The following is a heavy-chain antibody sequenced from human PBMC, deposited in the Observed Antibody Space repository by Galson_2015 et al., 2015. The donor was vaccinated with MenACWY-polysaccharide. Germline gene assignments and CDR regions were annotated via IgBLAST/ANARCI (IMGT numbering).Heavy chain of an antibody. D-gene: IGHD6-13*01. J-gene: IGHJ4*02. CDR3: AKVEQQLAPFDY. CDR1: GFTFSSYA. Sequence: LRLSCAASGFTFSSYALSWVRPAPGKGLAGVSAISGSGGSTYYADSVKGRFTISRDNSKNTLYLQMNSLSAEDTAVYYCAKVEQQLAPFDYWGQGTLVTVSS. V-gene: IGHV3-23*01. CDR2: ISGSGGST.